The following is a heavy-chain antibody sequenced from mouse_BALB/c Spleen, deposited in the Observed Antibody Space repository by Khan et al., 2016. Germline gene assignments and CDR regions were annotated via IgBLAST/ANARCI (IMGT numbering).Heavy chain of an antibody. V-gene: IGHV1S137*01. J-gene: IGHJ3*01. CDR1: GYTFTDYA. CDR3: ARSNYYGSSYVPAWFAY. Sequence: QVQLKQSGAELVRPGVSVKISCKGSGYTFTDYAMHWVKQSHAKSLEWIGVISTYYGDASYNQKFKGKATMTVDKSSSTAYMELASLTSEDSAIYYCARSNYYGSSYVPAWFAYWGQGTLVTVSA. CDR2: ISTYYGDA. D-gene: IGHD1-1*01.